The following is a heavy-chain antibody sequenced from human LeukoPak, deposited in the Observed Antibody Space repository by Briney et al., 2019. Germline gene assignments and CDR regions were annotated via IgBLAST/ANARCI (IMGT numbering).Heavy chain of an antibody. CDR2: ISSTGSDI. D-gene: IGHD1-26*01. CDR3: ARDLPTGTYRAYFDN. V-gene: IGHV3-48*03. Sequence: PGGSLRLSCSASGFTFSNYAMYWVRQAPGKGLEWVSYISSTGSDIYYADSVKGRFTITRDNAENSLYLQMNSLRAEDTAVYYCARDLPTGTYRAYFDNWGQGTLVTVSS. CDR1: GFTFSNYA. J-gene: IGHJ4*02.